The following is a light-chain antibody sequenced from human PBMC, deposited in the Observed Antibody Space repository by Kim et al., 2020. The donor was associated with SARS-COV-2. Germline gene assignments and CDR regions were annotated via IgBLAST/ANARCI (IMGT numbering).Light chain of an antibody. V-gene: IGLV2-14*03. CDR2: DVS. J-gene: IGLJ2*01. CDR1: SNDVGGYNY. Sequence: QSALTQPASVSGSPGQSITISCTGTSNDVGGYNYVSWYQQHPGKAPKLMIYDVSNRPSGVSNRFSGSKSGNTASLTISGLQAEDEADYYCSSYTSSSTDVVFGGGTQLTVL. CDR3: SSYTSSSTDVV.